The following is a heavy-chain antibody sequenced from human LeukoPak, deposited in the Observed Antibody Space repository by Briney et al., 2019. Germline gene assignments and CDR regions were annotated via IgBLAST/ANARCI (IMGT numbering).Heavy chain of an antibody. CDR1: GLTVSSNY. V-gene: IGHV3-53*01. Sequence: TGGSLRLSCAASGLTVSSNYMSWVRQAPGKGLEWVSIIYSGGSTYYADSVKGRFTISRDNSKNTLYLQMNSLRAEDTAVYYCAKFQRYDFWSGYNNWFDPWGQGTLVTVSS. D-gene: IGHD3-3*01. J-gene: IGHJ5*02. CDR3: AKFQRYDFWSGYNNWFDP. CDR2: IYSGGST.